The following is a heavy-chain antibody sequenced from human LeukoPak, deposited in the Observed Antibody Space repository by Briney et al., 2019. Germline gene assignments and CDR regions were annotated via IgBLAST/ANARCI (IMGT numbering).Heavy chain of an antibody. CDR2: ISPKSGHA. J-gene: IGHJ4*02. D-gene: IGHD1-26*01. V-gene: IGHV1-18*01. Sequence: ASVKISCKISGYTFVTYGISWVRQAPGQGLEWMGWISPKSGHANYAQKFRGRVTMTTDTATTTAYMELGSLRSDDTAVYYCARDRGVEGADTFDYWGQGTLVTVSS. CDR3: ARDRGVEGADTFDY. CDR1: GYTFVTYG.